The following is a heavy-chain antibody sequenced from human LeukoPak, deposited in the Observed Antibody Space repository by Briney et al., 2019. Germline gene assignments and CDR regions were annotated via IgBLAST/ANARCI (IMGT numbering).Heavy chain of an antibody. CDR2: ITSSSSYI. J-gene: IGHJ4*02. Sequence: SGGSLRLSCAASGFTFSSYTMNWVRQAPGKGLEWVSSITSSSSYIYYADSVKGRFTISRDNSKNTFHLQMNSLRAEDTAVYYCARRAGDYSHPYDYWGQGTLVTVSS. V-gene: IGHV3-21*04. CDR1: GFTFSSYT. CDR3: ARRAGDYSHPYDY. D-gene: IGHD3-22*01.